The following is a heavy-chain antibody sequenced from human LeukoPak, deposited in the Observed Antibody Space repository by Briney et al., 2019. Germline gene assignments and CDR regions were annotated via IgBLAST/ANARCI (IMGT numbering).Heavy chain of an antibody. Sequence: SETLSLTCTVSGGSISSYYWSWIRQPPGKGLEWSGYIYYSGSTNYNPSLKSRVTISVDTSKNQFSLKLSSVTAADTAVYYCARHKLSEQQLVYAFDIWGQGTMVTVSS. J-gene: IGHJ3*02. CDR3: ARHKLSEQQLVYAFDI. CDR1: GGSISSYY. V-gene: IGHV4-59*08. CDR2: IYYSGST. D-gene: IGHD6-13*01.